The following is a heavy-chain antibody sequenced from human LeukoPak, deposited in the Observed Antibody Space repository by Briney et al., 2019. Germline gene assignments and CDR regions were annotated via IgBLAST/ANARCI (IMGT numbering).Heavy chain of an antibody. CDR3: AKGHSYYYDSSGEPYFDY. J-gene: IGHJ4*02. CDR2: IWYDGSNK. V-gene: IGHV3-33*06. Sequence: GRSLRLSCAASGFTFSSYGMHWVRQAPGKGLEWVAVIWYDGSNKYYADSVKGRFTISRDNSKNTLYLQMNNLRAEDTAVYYCAKGHSYYYDSSGEPYFDYWGQGTLVTVSS. CDR1: GFTFSSYG. D-gene: IGHD3-22*01.